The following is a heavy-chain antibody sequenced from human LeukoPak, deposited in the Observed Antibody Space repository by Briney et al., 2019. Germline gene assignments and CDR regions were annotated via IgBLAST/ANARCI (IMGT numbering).Heavy chain of an antibody. Sequence: GGSLRLSCAASGFTFSSYWINWVRQAPGKGLEWVANIKYDGSEKYYVDSVKGRFTISRDNAKNSLYLQMSSLRAEDTAVYYCARVRIVEVTDVSRGYYNYMDVWGKGSTVTVSS. CDR3: ARVRIVEVTDVSRGYYNYMDV. CDR2: IKYDGSEK. D-gene: IGHD2-2*01. CDR1: GFTFSSYW. J-gene: IGHJ6*03. V-gene: IGHV3-7*01.